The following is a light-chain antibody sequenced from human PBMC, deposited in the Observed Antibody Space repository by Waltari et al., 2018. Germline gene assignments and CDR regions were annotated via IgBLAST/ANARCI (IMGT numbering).Light chain of an antibody. J-gene: IGLJ1*01. CDR3: AAWDDSLNGFYV. Sequence: QSVLTQPPSASGTPGQRVTIPCSGSSPNIGTNTVTWYQQLPGTAPTILNYGQKQRPSGVPDRFSGSKSGTSASLAISGLQSEDEAHYYCAAWDDSLNGFYVFGTGTKVTVL. V-gene: IGLV1-44*01. CDR2: GQK. CDR1: SPNIGTNT.